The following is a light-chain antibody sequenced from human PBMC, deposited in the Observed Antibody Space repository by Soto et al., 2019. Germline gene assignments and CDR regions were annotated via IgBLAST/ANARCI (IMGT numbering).Light chain of an antibody. V-gene: IGKV1-39*01. Sequence: DIQMTQSPSSLSASVGDGVTITCRASQSVTTYLNWYQHKPGKAPQLLIYGASRLQSGVPSRFSASGSATDFALTITSLQPEDFATYYCHQSYSNPPTFGQGTRLEIK. J-gene: IGKJ5*01. CDR3: HQSYSNPPT. CDR1: QSVTTY. CDR2: GAS.